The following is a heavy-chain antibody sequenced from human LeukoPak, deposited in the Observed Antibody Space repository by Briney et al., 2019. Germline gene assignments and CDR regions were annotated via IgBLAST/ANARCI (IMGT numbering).Heavy chain of an antibody. CDR3: ARGPARDPREGTIFGVVSYFDY. J-gene: IGHJ4*02. CDR2: IYTSGST. CDR1: GGSISSGSYY. D-gene: IGHD3-3*01. Sequence: SQTLSLTCTVSGGSISSGSYYWSWIRQPAGKGLEWIGRIYTSGSTNYNPSLKSRVTMSVDTSKNQFSLKLSSVTAADTAVYYCARGPARDPREGTIFGVVSYFDYWGQGTLVTVSS. V-gene: IGHV4-61*02.